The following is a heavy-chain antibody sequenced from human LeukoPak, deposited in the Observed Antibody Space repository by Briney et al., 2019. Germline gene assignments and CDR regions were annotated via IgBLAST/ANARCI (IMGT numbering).Heavy chain of an antibody. J-gene: IGHJ6*03. Sequence: GGSLRLSCAASGFTFSTYGMRWVRQAPGKGLEWVAVIWYDGSNKYYADSVKGRLTISRDNSKDTVDLQLNSLRADDTAVYYCARDPSNYYMDVWGKGTTVTVSS. V-gene: IGHV3-33*01. CDR2: IWYDGSNK. CDR1: GFTFSTYG. D-gene: IGHD2-8*01. CDR3: ARDPSNYYMDV.